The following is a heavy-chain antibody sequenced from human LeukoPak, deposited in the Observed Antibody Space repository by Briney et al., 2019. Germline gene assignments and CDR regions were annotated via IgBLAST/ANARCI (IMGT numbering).Heavy chain of an antibody. D-gene: IGHD3-22*01. V-gene: IGHV1-46*01. CDR2: INPSGGST. CDR3: ARDRYYDSSGYYPTGWFDP. CDR1: GYTFTSYY. Sequence: ASVKVSCKASGYTFTSYYMHWVRQAPGQGLEWMGIINPSGGSTSYAQKFQGRVTMTRDTSTSTVYTELSSLRSEDTAVYYCARDRYYDSSGYYPTGWFDPWGQGTLVTVSS. J-gene: IGHJ5*02.